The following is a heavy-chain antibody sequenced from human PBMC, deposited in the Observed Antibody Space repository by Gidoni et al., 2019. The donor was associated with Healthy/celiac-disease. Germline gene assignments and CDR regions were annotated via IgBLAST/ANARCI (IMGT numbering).Heavy chain of an antibody. D-gene: IGHD2-15*01. Sequence: QVQLVQSRAEVKKPGASVKVSCKASGSTFTSYDINWVRQATGQGLEWMGWMTPNSGNTGYAQKFQGRVTRTRNTTRGTAYMELSGLRSEDTAVYYCARGRKGWRRSGWFDPWGQGTLVTVSS. CDR3: ARGRKGWRRSGWFDP. CDR1: GSTFTSYD. V-gene: IGHV1-8*01. J-gene: IGHJ5*02. CDR2: MTPNSGNT.